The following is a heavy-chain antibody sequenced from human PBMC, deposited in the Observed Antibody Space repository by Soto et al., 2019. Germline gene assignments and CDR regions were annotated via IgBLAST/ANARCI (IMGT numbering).Heavy chain of an antibody. CDR2: ISAYNGNT. V-gene: IGHV1-18*01. CDR1: GYTFTSYG. Sequence: ASVKVSCKASGYTFTSYGISWVRQAPGHGLEWMGWISAYNGNTNYAQKLQGRVTMTTDTSTSTAYMELRSLRSDDTAVYYCARLPQYYYGSGSYLDYWGQGTLVTVSS. D-gene: IGHD3-10*01. CDR3: ARLPQYYYGSGSYLDY. J-gene: IGHJ4*02.